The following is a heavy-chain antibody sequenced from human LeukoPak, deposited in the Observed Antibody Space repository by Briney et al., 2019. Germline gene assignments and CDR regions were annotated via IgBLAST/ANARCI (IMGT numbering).Heavy chain of an antibody. Sequence: PSETLSLTCTVSGGSIRSGDYYWSWIRQPPGKGLEWIGYIYYSGSTYYNPSLKSRVTISVDTSKNQFSLKLSSVTAADTAVYYCARENYYDSSGLDYWGQGTLVTVSS. CDR3: ARENYYDSSGLDY. CDR2: IYYSGST. D-gene: IGHD3-22*01. J-gene: IGHJ4*02. CDR1: GGSIRSGDYY. V-gene: IGHV4-30-4*01.